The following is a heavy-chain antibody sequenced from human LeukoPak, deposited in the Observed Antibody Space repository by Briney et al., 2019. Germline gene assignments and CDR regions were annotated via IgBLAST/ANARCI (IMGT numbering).Heavy chain of an antibody. J-gene: IGHJ3*02. V-gene: IGHV5-51*01. CDR1: GYSFTTYW. Sequence: GESLKISCRASGYSFTTYWIGWVRQMPGKGLERMGIIYPGDSDTRYSPSFQGQVTISADKSISTAYLQWSSLKASDTAMYYCARHGVEGYNGAFHIWGQGTMVTVSS. D-gene: IGHD5-24*01. CDR2: IYPGDSDT. CDR3: ARHGVEGYNGAFHI.